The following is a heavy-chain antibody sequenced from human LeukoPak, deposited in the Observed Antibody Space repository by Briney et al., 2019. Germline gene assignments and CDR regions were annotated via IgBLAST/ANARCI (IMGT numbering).Heavy chain of an antibody. CDR2: FSHRGST. V-gene: IGHV4-38-2*01. CDR1: DYSISSGYY. D-gene: IGHD1-26*01. J-gene: IGHJ4*02. Sequence: SETLSLTCAVSDYSISSGYYWGWIRQPPGKGLEWIGSFSHRGSTYYNPSLQSRVTISVDTSKNQFSLKLSSVTAADTAVYYCAKGLSGSYVGGFDYWGQGTLVTVSS. CDR3: AKGLSGSYVGGFDY.